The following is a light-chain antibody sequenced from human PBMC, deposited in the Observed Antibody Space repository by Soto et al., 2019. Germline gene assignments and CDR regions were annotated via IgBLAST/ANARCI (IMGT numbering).Light chain of an antibody. CDR2: AAS. J-gene: IGKJ4*01. CDR3: QKHDSAPLT. CDR1: QGISTS. Sequence: DIQMTQSPSSLSASVGDRVTITCRASQGISTSLAWYQQKPGKVPKLLIYAASTLQLGVPSRFSGSGSGTDFTLTISSLQPEDVATYYCQKHDSAPLTFGGGTKVDI. V-gene: IGKV1-27*01.